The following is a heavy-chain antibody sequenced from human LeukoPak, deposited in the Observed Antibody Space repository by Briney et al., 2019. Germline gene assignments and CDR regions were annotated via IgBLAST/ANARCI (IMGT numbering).Heavy chain of an antibody. CDR2: INHSGST. CDR1: GGSFSGYY. D-gene: IGHD2-2*01. CDR3: ARVNPRGIVVVPDAMPGGGGWFDP. V-gene: IGHV4-34*01. J-gene: IGHJ5*02. Sequence: PSETLSLTCAVYGGSFSGYYWSWIRQPPGKGLEWIGEINHSGSTNYNPSLKSRVTISVDTSKNQFSLKLSSVTAADTAVYYCARVNPRGIVVVPDAMPGGGGWFDPWGQGTLVTVSS.